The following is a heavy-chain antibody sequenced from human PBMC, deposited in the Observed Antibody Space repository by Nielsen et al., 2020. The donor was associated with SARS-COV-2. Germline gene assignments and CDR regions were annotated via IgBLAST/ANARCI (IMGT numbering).Heavy chain of an antibody. Sequence: RQAPGKGLEWIGSIFYSGSTYYNPSLKSRVTISVDTSKNQFSLKLSSVTAADTVVYYCTSRGDYGDYGELGYYYYYGMDVWGQGTTVTVSS. CDR3: TSRGDYGDYGELGYYYYYGMDV. D-gene: IGHD4-17*01. V-gene: IGHV4-39*01. CDR2: IFYSGST. J-gene: IGHJ6*02.